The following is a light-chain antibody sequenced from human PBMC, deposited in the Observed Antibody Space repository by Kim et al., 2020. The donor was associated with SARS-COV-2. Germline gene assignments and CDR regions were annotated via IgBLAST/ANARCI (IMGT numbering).Light chain of an antibody. J-gene: IGLJ3*02. CDR1: SSDVGYYNY. CDR2: EVT. CDR3: SSYASSNAWV. V-gene: IGLV2-8*01. Sequence: QSALTKPPSASGSPGLSVTISCTGTSSDVGYYNYVSWYQQHPGKAPKLMIYEVTKRPSGVPDRFSGSKSGNTASLTVSGLQAEDEADYYCSSYASSNAWVFGGGTQLTVL.